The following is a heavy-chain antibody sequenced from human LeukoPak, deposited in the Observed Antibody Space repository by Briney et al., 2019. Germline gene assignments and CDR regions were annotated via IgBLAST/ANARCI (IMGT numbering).Heavy chain of an antibody. CDR3: ARSFVVVVAAKGFDP. J-gene: IGHJ5*02. CDR2: IYYSGST. V-gene: IGHV4-59*01. CDR1: GGSISSYY. Sequence: SETLSLTCTVSGGSISSYYWSWIRQPPGKGLEWIGYIYYSGSTNYNPSLKSRVTISVDTSKNQFSLKLSSVTAADTAVYYCARSFVVVVAAKGFDPWGQGTLVTVSS. D-gene: IGHD2-15*01.